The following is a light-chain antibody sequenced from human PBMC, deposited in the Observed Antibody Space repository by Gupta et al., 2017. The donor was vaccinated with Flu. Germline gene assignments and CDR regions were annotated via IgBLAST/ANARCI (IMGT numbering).Light chain of an antibody. V-gene: IGKV3-11*01. CDR1: QSISRH. Sequence: EIVLTQSPDTLSLSPGERATLSCRASQSISRHLAWYQQRPGQAPRLLIYDASNRATDIPARFSGSGSGTDFTLTISSLEPEDFAVYYCQQRSSWPQTFGQGTKVEIK. CDR3: QQRSSWPQT. CDR2: DAS. J-gene: IGKJ1*01.